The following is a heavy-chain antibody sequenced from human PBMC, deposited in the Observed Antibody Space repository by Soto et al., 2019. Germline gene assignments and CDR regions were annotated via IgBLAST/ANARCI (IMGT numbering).Heavy chain of an antibody. Sequence: PVGSLRLSCAASGFTFSSYAMHWVRQAPGKGLEWVAVISYDGSNKYYADSVKGRFTISRDNSKNTLYLQMNSLRAEDTAVYYCAREGARYCSSTSCQPHYYYYGMDVWGQGTTVTVSS. D-gene: IGHD2-2*01. CDR3: AREGARYCSSTSCQPHYYYYGMDV. CDR1: GFTFSSYA. V-gene: IGHV3-30-3*01. CDR2: ISYDGSNK. J-gene: IGHJ6*02.